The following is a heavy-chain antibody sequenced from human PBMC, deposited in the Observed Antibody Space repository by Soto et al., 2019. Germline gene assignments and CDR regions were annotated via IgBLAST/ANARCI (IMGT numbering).Heavy chain of an antibody. CDR2: ISANGGRT. D-gene: IGHD6-13*01. V-gene: IGHV3-23*01. CDR1: GFTFSTYV. Sequence: EVQLLESGGGLVQPGGSLRLSCAASGFTFSTYVMCWVRQAPGKGLEWVSGISANGGRTFYADSVKGRFTISRDNSKNTLYLQMNSLRVEDTAGYYCAKDLPIASDGPTADYWGQGSVVTVSS. J-gene: IGHJ4*02. CDR3: AKDLPIASDGPTADY.